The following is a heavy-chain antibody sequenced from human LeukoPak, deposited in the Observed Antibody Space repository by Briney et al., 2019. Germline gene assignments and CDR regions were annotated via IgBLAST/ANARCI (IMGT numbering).Heavy chain of an antibody. V-gene: IGHV4-38-2*02. CDR1: GYSISSGYY. D-gene: IGHD5-18*01. CDR2: IYHSGST. CDR3: ARGRGYSYGKGAFDY. Sequence: PSETLSLTCTVSGYSISSGYYWGWIRQPPGKGLEWIGSIYHSGSTYYNPSLKSRVTISVDTSKNQFSLKLSSVTAADTAVYYCARGRGYSYGKGAFDYWGQGTLVTVSS. J-gene: IGHJ4*02.